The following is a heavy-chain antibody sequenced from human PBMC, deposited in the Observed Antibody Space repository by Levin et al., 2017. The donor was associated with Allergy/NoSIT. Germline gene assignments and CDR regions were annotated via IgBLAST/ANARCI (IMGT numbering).Heavy chain of an antibody. CDR1: GYTFTSYG. D-gene: IGHD6-13*01. CDR2: ISAYNGNT. CDR3: ARDIAAAGHDAFDI. V-gene: IGHV1-18*01. Sequence: TAGGSLRLSCKASGYTFTSYGISWVRQPPGQGLEWRGWISAYNGNTNYAQKLQGRVTMTTDTSTSTAYMELRSLRSDDTAVYYCARDIAAAGHDAFDIWGQGTMVTVSS. J-gene: IGHJ3*02.